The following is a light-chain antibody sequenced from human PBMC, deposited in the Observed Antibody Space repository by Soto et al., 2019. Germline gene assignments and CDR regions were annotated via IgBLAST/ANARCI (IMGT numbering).Light chain of an antibody. CDR1: SSDVGGYNY. CDR2: DVS. J-gene: IGLJ2*01. Sequence: QSALTQPASVSGSPGQSITISCTGTSSDVGGYNYVSWYQQHTGKAPKLMIYDVSNRPSGVSNRFSGSKSGNTAYLTISGLQAGDEDDYYCSSYTSSSTLVVFGGGTELTVL. V-gene: IGLV2-14*01. CDR3: SSYTSSSTLVV.